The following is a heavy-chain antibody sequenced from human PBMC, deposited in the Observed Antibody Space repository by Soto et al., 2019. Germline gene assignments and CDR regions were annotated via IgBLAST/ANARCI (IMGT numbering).Heavy chain of an antibody. CDR1: GYTFTGHY. Sequence: QVQLVQSGAEVKPPGASVKVSCKASGYTFTGHYMHWVRQVSGRRLEFLGWLKPDNGGTYYAPKYQGRVTFTRDTSNTIAYMEMSGLDSDVTAVYFCARDLCPLGSGSPCPTFGMDVWGQGTTVAVTS. D-gene: IGHD3-10*01. J-gene: IGHJ6*02. V-gene: IGHV1-2*02. CDR3: ARDLCPLGSGSPCPTFGMDV. CDR2: LKPDNGGT.